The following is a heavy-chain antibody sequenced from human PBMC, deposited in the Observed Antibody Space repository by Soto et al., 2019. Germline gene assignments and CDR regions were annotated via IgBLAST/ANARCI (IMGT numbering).Heavy chain of an antibody. D-gene: IGHD5-18*01. CDR1: GGSFSGYY. CDR3: ARATIQLWLFWFDP. V-gene: IGHV4-34*01. Sequence: PSETLSLTCAVYGGSFSGYYWSWIRQPPGKGLEWIGEINHSGSTNYSPSLKSRVTISVDTSKNQFSLKLSSVTAADTAVYYCARATIQLWLFWFDPWGQGTLVTVSS. J-gene: IGHJ5*02. CDR2: INHSGST.